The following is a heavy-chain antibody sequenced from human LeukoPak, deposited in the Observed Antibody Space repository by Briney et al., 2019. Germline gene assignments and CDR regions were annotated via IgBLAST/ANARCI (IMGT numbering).Heavy chain of an antibody. CDR3: ARFGESLSDAFDI. V-gene: IGHV3-23*01. CDR2: ISSSTLKI. D-gene: IGHD3-10*01. J-gene: IGHJ3*02. CDR1: GFTFSQYA. Sequence: GGSLRLSCAASGFTFSQYAMTWVRQAPGKGLEWVSAISSSTLKIYYADSVKGRFTISRDNSKNTLYLQMNSLRAEDTAVYYCARFGESLSDAFDIWGQGTMVTVSS.